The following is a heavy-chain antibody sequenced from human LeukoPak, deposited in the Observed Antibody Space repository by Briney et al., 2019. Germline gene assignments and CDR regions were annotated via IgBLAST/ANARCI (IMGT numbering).Heavy chain of an antibody. D-gene: IGHD3-22*01. Sequence: SQTLSLTCAVSGGSISSGSYSWSWIRQPPGKGLEWIVYIYHSGSTYYNPSLKSRLTISVDRSKNQFSLKLSSVTAADTAVYYCARGRYYYDSSGYYSDAFDIWGQGTMVTVSS. J-gene: IGHJ3*02. CDR1: GGSISSGSYS. V-gene: IGHV4-30-2*01. CDR2: IYHSGST. CDR3: ARGRYYYDSSGYYSDAFDI.